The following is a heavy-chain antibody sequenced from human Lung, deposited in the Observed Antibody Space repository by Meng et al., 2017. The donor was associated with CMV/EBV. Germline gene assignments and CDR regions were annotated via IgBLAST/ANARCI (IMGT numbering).Heavy chain of an antibody. J-gene: IGHJ4*02. Sequence: CNFSGFWLSSSGGGGGWIQQPPGKALEWLEISYWNDDKRYSTSLKSRLTITKDTSKNQVVLTMTNMDPVDTATYYCAHTTPRSGLNYWGQGALVTVSS. CDR2: SYWNDDK. CDR1: GFWLSSSGGG. D-gene: IGHD3-16*01. CDR3: AHTTPRSGLNY. V-gene: IGHV2-5*01.